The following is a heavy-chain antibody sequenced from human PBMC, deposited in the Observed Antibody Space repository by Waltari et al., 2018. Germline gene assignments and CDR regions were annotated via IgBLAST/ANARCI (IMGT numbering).Heavy chain of an antibody. CDR3: ARDSGAHLYFYAMDV. Sequence: QVQLVESGGGVVQTGRSQKLACAASGFTFTTYGFHWVRQAPGKGLEWVAAMWSEGSHKYYADSVKGRFTISRDNSKNTLYLQMDSLRAEDTAVYYCARDSGAHLYFYAMDVWGQGTTVTVSS. J-gene: IGHJ6*02. D-gene: IGHD1-26*01. CDR1: GFTFTTYG. V-gene: IGHV3-33*08. CDR2: MWSEGSHK.